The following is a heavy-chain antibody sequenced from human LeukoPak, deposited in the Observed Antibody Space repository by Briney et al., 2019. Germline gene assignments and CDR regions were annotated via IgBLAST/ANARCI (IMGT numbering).Heavy chain of an antibody. J-gene: IGHJ6*02. Sequence: PGGSLRLSCAASGFTFSSYSMNWVRQAPGKGLEWVSSISSSSSYIYYADSVKGRFTISRDNAKNSLYLQMNSLRAEDTAVYYCARDGAGYYGMDVWGQGTTVTVSS. V-gene: IGHV3-21*01. D-gene: IGHD3-10*01. CDR3: ARDGAGYYGMDV. CDR1: GFTFSSYS. CDR2: ISSSSSYI.